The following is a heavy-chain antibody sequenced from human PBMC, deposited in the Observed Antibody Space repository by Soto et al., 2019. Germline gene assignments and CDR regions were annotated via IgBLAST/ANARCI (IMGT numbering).Heavy chain of an antibody. D-gene: IGHD3-22*01. J-gene: IGHJ4*02. CDR2: IYWDDDK. CDR1: GFSLSTSGVG. Sequence: QIIWKVSGPTLMKPTQTLTLTCTFSGFSLSTSGVGVGWIRQPPGKALEWLALIYWDDDKRYSPSLKSRLTITKDTSKNQVVLTMTNMDPVDTATYYCAHRAEYYYDSSGYYYFDYWGQGTLVTVSS. V-gene: IGHV2-5*02. CDR3: AHRAEYYYDSSGYYYFDY.